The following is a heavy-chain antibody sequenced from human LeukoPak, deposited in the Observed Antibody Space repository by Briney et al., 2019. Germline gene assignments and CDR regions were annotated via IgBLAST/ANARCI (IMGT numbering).Heavy chain of an antibody. Sequence: GGSLRLSCAASEFTFNNYWMSWVRQAPGKGLEWVANIKQDGSEKNYVDSVKGRFTISRDNAKNSLYLQMNSLRAEDTAVYYCARDVPGAHARSGCSYGRRDYWGQGTLVTVSS. CDR1: EFTFNNYW. V-gene: IGHV3-7*01. CDR2: IKQDGSEK. J-gene: IGHJ4*02. CDR3: ARDVPGAHARSGCSYGRRDY. D-gene: IGHD5-18*01.